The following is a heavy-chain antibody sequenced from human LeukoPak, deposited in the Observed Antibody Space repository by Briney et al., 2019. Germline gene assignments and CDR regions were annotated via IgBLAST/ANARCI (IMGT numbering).Heavy chain of an antibody. CDR2: INPSGGST. V-gene: IGHV1-46*01. Sequence: ASVKVSCKASGYTFTSYYMHWVRQAPGQGLEWMGIINPSGGSTSYAQKFQGRVTMTRDMSTSTVYVELNSLRSEDTAVYFCARVGVTAATADYWGQGTLVTVSS. CDR1: GYTFTSYY. D-gene: IGHD6-25*01. CDR3: ARVGVTAATADY. J-gene: IGHJ4*02.